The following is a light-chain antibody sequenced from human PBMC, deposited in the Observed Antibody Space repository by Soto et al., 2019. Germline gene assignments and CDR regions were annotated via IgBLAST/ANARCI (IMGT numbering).Light chain of an antibody. V-gene: IGKV1-5*03. CDR2: TAS. Sequence: DIQMTQSPSTLSASVGDRVIITCRASQSISGWLAWYQQKPGRAPNLLIYTASSLASGVPSRFSGSGSGTEFTLTISSLQPDDFATYYCQQYNSYPYTFGQGTKLEIK. CDR1: QSISGW. CDR3: QQYNSYPYT. J-gene: IGKJ2*01.